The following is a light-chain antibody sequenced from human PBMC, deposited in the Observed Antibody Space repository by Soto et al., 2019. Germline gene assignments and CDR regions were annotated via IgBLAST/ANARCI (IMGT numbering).Light chain of an antibody. Sequence: EIVMTQFPATLSESPGERVILSCRASQSVSTNVAWYQQKPGEAPRLLIFDASARAVDIPGRFSGSVSGTEFTLTISSLQPEDFAVYFCHSYDKWPPGTFGQGTKVDI. CDR2: DAS. CDR3: HSYDKWPPGT. J-gene: IGKJ1*01. CDR1: QSVSTN. V-gene: IGKV3D-15*01.